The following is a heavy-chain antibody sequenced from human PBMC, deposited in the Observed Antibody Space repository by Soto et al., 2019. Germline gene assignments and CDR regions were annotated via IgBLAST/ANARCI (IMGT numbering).Heavy chain of an antibody. Sequence: EVQLLESGGGLVQPGGSLRLSCTASGFTFSSHAMTWVRQAPGKGLEWVSGLSDSGGSIYYANSVKGRFTISRDNSMNTLHLQMKTLRAEDTAVYYCAKVSSSWYAGFFDLWGQGTLVTVSS. J-gene: IGHJ4*02. CDR2: LSDSGGSI. D-gene: IGHD6-13*01. CDR1: GFTFSSHA. V-gene: IGHV3-23*01. CDR3: AKVSSSWYAGFFDL.